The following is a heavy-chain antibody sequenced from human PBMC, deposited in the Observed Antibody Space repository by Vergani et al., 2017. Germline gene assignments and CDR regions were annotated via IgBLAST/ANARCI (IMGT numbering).Heavy chain of an antibody. CDR1: GGPISSYY. Sequence: QVQLQESGPGLVKPSETLSLTCPVSGGPISSYYWSWIRQPPGKGLEWIGYIYYSGSTNYNPSLKSRVTISVDTSKNQFSLKLSSVTAADTAVYYCARAGPSGYDYGRFDYWGQGTLVTVSS. J-gene: IGHJ4*02. CDR3: ARAGPSGYDYGRFDY. V-gene: IGHV4-59*01. D-gene: IGHD5-12*01. CDR2: IYYSGST.